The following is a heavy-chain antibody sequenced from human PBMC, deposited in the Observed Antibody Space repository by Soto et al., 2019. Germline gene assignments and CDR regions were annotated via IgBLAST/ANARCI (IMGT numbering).Heavy chain of an antibody. D-gene: IGHD6-19*01. CDR2: IYYSGST. CDR1: GGSISSGGYY. J-gene: IGHJ5*02. Sequence: QVQPQESGPGLVKPSQTLSLTCTVSGGSISSGGYYWSWIRQHPGKGLEWIGYIYYSGSTYYNPSLKSRVTISVDTSKNQFSLKLSSVTAADTAVYYCASSIAVAGTRWFDPWGQGTLVTVSS. CDR3: ASSIAVAGTRWFDP. V-gene: IGHV4-31*03.